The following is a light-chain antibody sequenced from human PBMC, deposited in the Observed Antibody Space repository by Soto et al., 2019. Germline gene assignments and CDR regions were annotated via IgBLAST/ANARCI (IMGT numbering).Light chain of an antibody. CDR3: TSYTNSSTLVL. CDR1: SSDIGAYNY. V-gene: IGLV2-14*03. J-gene: IGLJ2*01. CDR2: DVS. Sequence: QSALTQPASVSGSPGQSITISCTGTSSDIGAYNYVSWYQQHPGKAPKLMIYDVSNRPSGVSDRFSGSKSGNTASLTISGLQAEDEADYYCTSYTNSSTLVLFGGGTKLTVL.